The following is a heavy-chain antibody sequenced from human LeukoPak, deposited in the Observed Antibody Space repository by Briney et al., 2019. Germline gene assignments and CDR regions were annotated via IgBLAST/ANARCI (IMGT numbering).Heavy chain of an antibody. D-gene: IGHD3-9*01. V-gene: IGHV3-30*18. J-gene: IGHJ4*02. CDR1: AFTFTSYG. Sequence: GGSLRLSCAASAFTFTSYGMHWVRQAPGKVLEWVAVISYDVSNKYYADSVKGRFTISRDNSKNTLYLQMNSLRAEDTAVYYCAKDLLYFDWLLPDYWGQGTLVTVSS. CDR2: ISYDVSNK. CDR3: AKDLLYFDWLLPDY.